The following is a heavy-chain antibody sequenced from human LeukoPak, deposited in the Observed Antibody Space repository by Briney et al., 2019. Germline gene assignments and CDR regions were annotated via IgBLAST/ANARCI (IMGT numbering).Heavy chain of an antibody. D-gene: IGHD4-17*01. J-gene: IGHJ4*02. V-gene: IGHV3-74*01. CDR3: ARVDDYGDSHFDY. CDR2: INSDGSST. CDR1: GFTFSSYW. Sequence: GGSLRLSCAASGFTFSSYWMHWVRHAPGKGLVWVSRINSDGSSTSYADSVKGRFTISRDNAKNTLYLQMNSLRAEDTAVYYCARVDDYGDSHFDYWGQGTLVTVS.